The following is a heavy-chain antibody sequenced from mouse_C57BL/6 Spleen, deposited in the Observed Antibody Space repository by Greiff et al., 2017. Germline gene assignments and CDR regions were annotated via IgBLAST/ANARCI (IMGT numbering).Heavy chain of an antibody. Sequence: QVQLQQSGPELVKPGASVKISCKASGYAFSSSWMNWVKQRPGKGLEWIGRIYPGDGDTNYNGKFKGKATLTADKSSSTAYLQLSSLTSEDSAVYFCPISTVDAYYAMDYWGQGTSVTVSS. CDR3: PISTVDAYYAMDY. J-gene: IGHJ4*01. V-gene: IGHV1-82*01. CDR2: IYPGDGDT. D-gene: IGHD1-1*01. CDR1: GYAFSSSW.